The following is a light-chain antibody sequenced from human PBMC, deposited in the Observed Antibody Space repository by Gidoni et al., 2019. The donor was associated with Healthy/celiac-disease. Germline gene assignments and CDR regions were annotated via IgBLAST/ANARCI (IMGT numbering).Light chain of an antibody. V-gene: IGKV2-28*01. J-gene: IGKJ2*03. CDR3: MQALQTPYS. CDR1: QSLLHSIGYNY. CDR2: LGS. Sequence: DIVMTQSPLSLPVTPGEQASISCRSSQSLLHSIGYNYLDWYLKKPGQSPQLLIYLGSNRASGVPDRFSGSGSGTDFTLKISRVEAEDVGVYYCMQALQTPYSFGQGTKLEIK.